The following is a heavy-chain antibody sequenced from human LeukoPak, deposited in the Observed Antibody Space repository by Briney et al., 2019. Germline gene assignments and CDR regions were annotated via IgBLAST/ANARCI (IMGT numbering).Heavy chain of an antibody. Sequence: SQTLSLTCAISGDSVSSNSAAWNWIRQSPSRGLEWLGRTYYRSKWYNDYAVSVKSRITINPDTSKNQFSLQLNSVTPEDTAVYYRAKVEWGSSGWYDWFDPWGQGTLVTVSS. V-gene: IGHV6-1*01. D-gene: IGHD6-19*01. CDR3: AKVEWGSSGWYDWFDP. J-gene: IGHJ5*02. CDR1: GDSVSSNSAA. CDR2: TYYRSKWYN.